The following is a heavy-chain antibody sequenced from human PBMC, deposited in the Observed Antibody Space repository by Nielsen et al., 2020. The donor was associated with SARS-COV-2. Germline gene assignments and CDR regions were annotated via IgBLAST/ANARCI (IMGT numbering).Heavy chain of an antibody. Sequence: SETLSLTCAVSGGSISSSNWWSWVRQPPGKGLEWIGEIYHSGSTNYNPSLKSRVTISADTSKNQFSLRLTSVSAADAAVYYCATVGSGWYKFFDYWGQGALVTVSS. CDR1: GGSISSSNW. D-gene: IGHD6-19*01. V-gene: IGHV4-4*02. CDR2: IYHSGST. J-gene: IGHJ4*02. CDR3: ATVGSGWYKFFDY.